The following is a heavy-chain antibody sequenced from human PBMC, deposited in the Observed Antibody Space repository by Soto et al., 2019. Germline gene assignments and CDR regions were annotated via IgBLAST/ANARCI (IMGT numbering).Heavy chain of an antibody. CDR3: AGADSSGYHHDY. CDR1: GGSISSGGYY. CDR2: IDYSGST. V-gene: IGHV4-31*03. D-gene: IGHD3-22*01. Sequence: QVQLQESGPELVKPSQTLSLTCTVSGGSISSGGYYWSWIRQHPGKGLEWIGYIDYSGSTYYNPSLKSRVTISVDTSKNQFSLKLGSVTAADTAVYYCAGADSSGYHHDYWGQGTLVTVSS. J-gene: IGHJ4*02.